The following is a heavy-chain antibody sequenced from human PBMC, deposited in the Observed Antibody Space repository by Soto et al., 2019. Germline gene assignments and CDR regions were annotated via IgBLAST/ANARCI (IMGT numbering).Heavy chain of an antibody. CDR3: AREGPAPYYYYGMDV. Sequence: QVQLVQSRGEVKKPGASVKVSCKTSGYSFTTYGISWVRQAPGQGLEWMGWISGYNGNTNYAQKLKGRLTMTTDTSTSTAYTELRSLTSDDTAVYYCAREGPAPYYYYGMDVWGQGSTVTVSS. CDR1: GYSFTTYG. V-gene: IGHV1-18*01. CDR2: ISGYNGNT. J-gene: IGHJ6*02.